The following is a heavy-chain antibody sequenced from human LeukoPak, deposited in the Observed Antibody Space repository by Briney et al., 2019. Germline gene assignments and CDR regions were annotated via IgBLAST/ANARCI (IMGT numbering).Heavy chain of an antibody. Sequence: GGSLRLSCAASGFTFSSYWMNWARQAPGKGLEWVASINHNGNVNYYVDSVKGRFTISRDNAKNSLYLQMSSLRADDTAVYYCARKGELERRRSWDYWGQGTLVTVSS. CDR2: INHNGNVN. CDR3: ARKGELERRRSWDY. D-gene: IGHD1-1*01. J-gene: IGHJ4*02. CDR1: GFTFSSYW. V-gene: IGHV3-7*03.